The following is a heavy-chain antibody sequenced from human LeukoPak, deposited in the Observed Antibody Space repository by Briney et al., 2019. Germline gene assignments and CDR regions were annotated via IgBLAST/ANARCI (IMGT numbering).Heavy chain of an antibody. CDR2: IKQDGSEK. V-gene: IGHV3-7*01. CDR1: GFTFSSYW. D-gene: IGHD5-18*01. Sequence: GGSLRISCAASGFTFSSYWMSWVRQAPGKGLEWVANIKQDGSEKHYADSVKGRFTISRDNAKNSLYLQMNSLRAEDTAVYYCARIQLWPADFDYWGQGTLVTVSS. CDR3: ARIQLWPADFDY. J-gene: IGHJ4*02.